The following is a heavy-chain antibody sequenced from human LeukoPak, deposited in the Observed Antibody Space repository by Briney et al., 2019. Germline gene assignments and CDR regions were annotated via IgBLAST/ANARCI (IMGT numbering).Heavy chain of an antibody. J-gene: IGHJ4*02. CDR3: ARNLRPAFDY. Sequence: SQTLSLTCAISGDSVSSSSSAWSWIRQSPSRGLEWLGRTYYRSNWHNDYAESVKSRITINPDTSKNEFSMQLNSATPEDTAVYYCARNLRPAFDYWGQGTLVTVSS. CDR1: GDSVSSSSSA. V-gene: IGHV6-1*01. CDR2: TYYRSNWHN.